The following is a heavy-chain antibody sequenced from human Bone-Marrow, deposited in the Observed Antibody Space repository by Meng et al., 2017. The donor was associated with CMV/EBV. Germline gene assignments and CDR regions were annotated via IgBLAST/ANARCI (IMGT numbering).Heavy chain of an antibody. CDR1: GGSFSDYY. D-gene: IGHD3-3*01. V-gene: IGHV4-34*01. CDR2: INHSGTT. CDR3: ARGRFRHTY. Sequence: GSLRLSCAVYGGSFSDYYWTWIRQPPGKGLEWIGEINHSGTTNYNPSLKSRLTISVDTSKNQFSLKLSSVTAADTAVYFCARGRFRHTYWGQGTLVTVYS. J-gene: IGHJ4*02.